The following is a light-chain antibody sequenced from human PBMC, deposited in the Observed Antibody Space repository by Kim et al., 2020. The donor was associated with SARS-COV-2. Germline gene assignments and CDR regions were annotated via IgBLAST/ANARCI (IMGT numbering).Light chain of an antibody. V-gene: IGLV3-19*01. J-gene: IGLJ3*02. Sequence: ALGRTIRRQCQRASLSGRYPSCYQQKPEQAPILVIYGQINRPSGIPDRFSGSISGNTASLTITGAQAEDEADYYCNCRDSSDNQWVFGGWTKVTVL. CDR2: GQI. CDR3: NCRDSSDNQWV. CDR1: SLSGRY.